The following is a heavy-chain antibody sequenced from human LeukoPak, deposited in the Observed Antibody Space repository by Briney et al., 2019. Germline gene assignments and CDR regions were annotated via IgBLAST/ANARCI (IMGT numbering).Heavy chain of an antibody. D-gene: IGHD5-24*01. V-gene: IGHV1-2*02. J-gene: IGHJ3*02. CDR2: INPNSGGT. CDR3: AREMATITWTAFDI. CDR1: GYTFTGYY. Sequence: ASVKVSCKASGYTFTGYYIHWVRQAPGQGLEWMGWINPNSGGTNYAQKFQGRVTMTRDTSISTAYMELSRLRSDDTAVYYCAREMATITWTAFDIWGQGTMVTVSS.